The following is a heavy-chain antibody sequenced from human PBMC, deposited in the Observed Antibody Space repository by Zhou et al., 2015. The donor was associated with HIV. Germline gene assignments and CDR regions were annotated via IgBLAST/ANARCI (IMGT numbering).Heavy chain of an antibody. D-gene: IGHD6-13*01. Sequence: QVQLVESGGGVVQPGRSLRLSCGASTFTFSNYGMHWVRQAPGKGLEWVAVIWYDGTNKYYADSVKGRFTISRDNSRNTLYLQMNSLRAEDTAVYYCARGSRGQQLVSGYYFDYWGQGTLVTVSS. V-gene: IGHV3-33*01. J-gene: IGHJ4*02. CDR1: TFTFSNYG. CDR3: ARGSRGQQLVSGYYFDY. CDR2: IWYDGTNK.